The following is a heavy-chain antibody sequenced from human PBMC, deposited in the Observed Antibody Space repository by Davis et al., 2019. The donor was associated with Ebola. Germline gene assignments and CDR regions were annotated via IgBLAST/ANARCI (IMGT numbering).Heavy chain of an antibody. D-gene: IGHD3-22*01. CDR3: AREVIWYYYDSSGYYDY. V-gene: IGHV3-48*02. J-gene: IGHJ4*02. Sequence: GESLKISCAASGFTFCSYSMNWVRQAPGKGLEWVSYISSSSSTIYYADSVKGRFTISRDNAKNSLYLQMNSLRDEDTAVYYCAREVIWYYYDSSGYYDYWGQGTLVTVSS. CDR2: ISSSSSTI. CDR1: GFTFCSYS.